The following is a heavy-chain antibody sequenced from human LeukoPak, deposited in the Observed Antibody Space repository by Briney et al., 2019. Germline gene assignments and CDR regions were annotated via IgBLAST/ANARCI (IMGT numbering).Heavy chain of an antibody. V-gene: IGHV3-73*01. CDR3: AWDDHWAFNI. CDR2: IRSKANSYAT. D-gene: IGHD1-26*01. J-gene: IGHJ3*02. CDR1: GFTFSGSA. Sequence: GGSLRLSCAASGFTFSGSAMHWVRQASGKGLEWVGRIRSKANSYATAYAASVKGRFTISRDDSKNTAYLQMNSLRVEDTAVYYCAWDDHWAFNIWGQGTMVTVSP.